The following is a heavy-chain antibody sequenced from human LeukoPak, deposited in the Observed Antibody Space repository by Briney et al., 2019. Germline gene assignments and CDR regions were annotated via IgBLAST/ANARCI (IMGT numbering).Heavy chain of an antibody. Sequence: GASVKVSCKASGYTFTSYGISWVRQAPGQGLEWMGWISAYNGNTNYAQKLQGRVTMTTDTSTSTAYMELRSLRSDDTAVYYRARGVAAAGSDAFDIWGQGTMVTVSS. V-gene: IGHV1-18*01. CDR2: ISAYNGNT. CDR3: ARGVAAAGSDAFDI. D-gene: IGHD6-13*01. CDR1: GYTFTSYG. J-gene: IGHJ3*02.